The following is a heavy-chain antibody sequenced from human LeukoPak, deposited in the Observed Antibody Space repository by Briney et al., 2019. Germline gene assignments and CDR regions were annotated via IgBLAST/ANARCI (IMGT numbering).Heavy chain of an antibody. D-gene: IGHD2-2*01. CDR2: IYHSGST. CDR3: ASWGYCSSTSCS. CDR1: GGSISSSNW. V-gene: IGHV4-4*02. Sequence: SGTLSLTCAVSGGSISSSNWWSWVRQPPGKGLEWIGEIYHSGSTNYNPSLKSRVTISVDKFKNQFSLKLSSVTAADTAVYYCASWGYCSSTSCSWGQGTLVTVSS. J-gene: IGHJ5*02.